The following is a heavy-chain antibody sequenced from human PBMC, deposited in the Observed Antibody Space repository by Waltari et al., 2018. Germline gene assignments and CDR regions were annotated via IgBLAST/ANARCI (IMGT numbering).Heavy chain of an antibody. V-gene: IGHV3-23*04. Sequence: EVQLVESGGGLVQPGGSLRLSCAGSGFTFTGFTFSSYAMSWVRQAQGKGLEGVSGISANGDSTYYADSVKGRFTISRDNSKNTLYLQVNSLRAEDTAVYYCAKAMAVTPYYFDYWGQGTLVTVSS. CDR1: GFTFTGFTFSSYA. CDR3: AKAMAVTPYYFDY. J-gene: IGHJ4*02. D-gene: IGHD2-21*02. CDR2: ISANGDST.